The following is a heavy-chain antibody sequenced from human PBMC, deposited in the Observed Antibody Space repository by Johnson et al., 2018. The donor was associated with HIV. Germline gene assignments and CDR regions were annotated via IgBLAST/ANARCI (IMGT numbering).Heavy chain of an antibody. CDR1: GFTFDDYG. V-gene: IGHV3-20*04. CDR2: INWNGGST. D-gene: IGHD2-2*01. Sequence: MLLVESGGGVVRPGGSLRLSCAASGFTFDDYGMSWVRQAPGKGLEWVSGINWNGGSTGYAASVKGRFTISRDNAKNSLYLQMNSLRAEDTALYYCARGYCSSTSCYAFFLPFDIWGQGTMVTVSS. CDR3: ARGYCSSTSCYAFFLPFDI. J-gene: IGHJ3*02.